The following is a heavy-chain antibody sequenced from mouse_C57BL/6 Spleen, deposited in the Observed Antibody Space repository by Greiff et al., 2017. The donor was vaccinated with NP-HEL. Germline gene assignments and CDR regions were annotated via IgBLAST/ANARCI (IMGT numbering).Heavy chain of an antibody. D-gene: IGHD1-1*01. CDR1: GYSITSDY. CDR3: ARSWSNYGSYFDY. J-gene: IGHJ2*01. Sequence: EVKVVESGPGLAKPSQTLSLTCSVTGYSITSDYWNWIRKFPGNKLEYMGYISYSGSTYYNPSLKSRISITRDTSKNQYYLQLNSVTTEDTATYYCARSWSNYGSYFDYWGQGTTLTVSS. CDR2: ISYSGST. V-gene: IGHV3-8*01.